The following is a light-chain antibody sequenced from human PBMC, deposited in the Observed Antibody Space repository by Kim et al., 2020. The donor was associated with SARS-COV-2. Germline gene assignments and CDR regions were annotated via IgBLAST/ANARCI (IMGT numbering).Light chain of an antibody. CDR1: SCNLECYT. V-gene: IGLV1-44*01. CDR3: SSWDDRLYGPV. J-gene: IGLJ3*02. CDR2: SHS. Sequence: GQRATIASPGASCNLECYTVTWYQPLPGTAPKILFFSHSQRPSGSPVRFSAARSGTSASLNISGLQLEDEAEYSCSSWDDRLYGPVFGGGTQLTVL.